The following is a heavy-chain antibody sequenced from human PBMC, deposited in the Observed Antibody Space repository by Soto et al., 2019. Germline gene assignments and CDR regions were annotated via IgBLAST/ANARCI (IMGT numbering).Heavy chain of an antibody. Sequence: EVQLLESGGGLVQPGGSLRLSCAASGFTFSSYAMSWVRQAPGKGLEWVSAISGSGGSTYYADSVKGRFTISRDNSKNTLYLQMNSLRAEDTAVYYCAKDRPRTYYYDSSGYGSNWFDPWGQGTLVTVSS. CDR1: GFTFSSYA. V-gene: IGHV3-23*01. J-gene: IGHJ5*02. CDR3: AKDRPRTYYYDSSGYGSNWFDP. D-gene: IGHD3-22*01. CDR2: ISGSGGST.